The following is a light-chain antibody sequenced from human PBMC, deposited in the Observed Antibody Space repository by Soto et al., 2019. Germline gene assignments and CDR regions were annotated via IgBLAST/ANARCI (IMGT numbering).Light chain of an antibody. CDR2: EVS. Sequence: QSVLTQPASVSGSPGQSITISCTGTSSDVGVYNYVSWYQQHPGKAPKLMIFEVSKRPSGVSYRFSGSKSGNTASLTISGLQAEDEADYYCGSYTSGSSYVFGTGTQLTVL. V-gene: IGLV2-14*01. CDR3: GSYTSGSSYV. CDR1: SSDVGVYNY. J-gene: IGLJ1*01.